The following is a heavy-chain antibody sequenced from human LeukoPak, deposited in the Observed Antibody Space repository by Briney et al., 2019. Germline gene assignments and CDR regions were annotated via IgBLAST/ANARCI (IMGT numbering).Heavy chain of an antibody. V-gene: IGHV3-9*01. D-gene: IGHD3-22*01. CDR1: GFTFYDYA. Sequence: GGSLRLSCAASGFTFYDYAMPWVRHAPGKGLEWVSGISWNSGSIGYADSVKGRFTISRDNAKNSLYLQMNSLRAEDTALYYCAKASRRGVVVITSYFDYWGQGTLVTVSS. CDR2: ISWNSGSI. CDR3: AKASRRGVVVITSYFDY. J-gene: IGHJ4*02.